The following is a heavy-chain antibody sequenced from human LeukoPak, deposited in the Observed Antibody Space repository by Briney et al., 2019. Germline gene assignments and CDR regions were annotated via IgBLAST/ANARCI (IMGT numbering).Heavy chain of an antibody. J-gene: IGHJ2*01. V-gene: IGHV3-30*03. D-gene: IGHD2/OR15-2a*01. Sequence: GGSLRLSCEASGFAFSSFSMHWVRQAPGRGLEWVPGVSSDGRAKYYADSVKGRFTISRDNSKNTLYLHINSLGTEDTSLYFCASYPRRLISMSGGFFALWGRGTLVIVSS. CDR1: GFAFSSFS. CDR2: VSSDGRAK. CDR3: ASYPRRLISMSGGFFAL.